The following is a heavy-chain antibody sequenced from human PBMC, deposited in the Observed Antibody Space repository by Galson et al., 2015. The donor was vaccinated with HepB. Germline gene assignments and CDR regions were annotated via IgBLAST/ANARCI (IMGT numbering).Heavy chain of an antibody. CDR1: GFTFSSYH. Sequence: SLRLSCAASGFTFSSYHMSWVRQAPGKGLEWVSCLSGSGYYTDYADSVKGRFTISRDNSRNSLYLQMNSLRVEDTAVYYCVKGSITIFGAATSGGVDTWGQGTLVTVSS. D-gene: IGHD3-3*01. V-gene: IGHV3-23*01. CDR2: LSGSGYYT. J-gene: IGHJ5*02. CDR3: VKGSITIFGAATSGGVDT.